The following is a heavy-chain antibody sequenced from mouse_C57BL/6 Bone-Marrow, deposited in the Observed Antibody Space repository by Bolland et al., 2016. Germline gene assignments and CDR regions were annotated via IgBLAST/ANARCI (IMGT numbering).Heavy chain of an antibody. Sequence: LDSLKSRFIISRDNAKNILYLQMSSLKSEDTATYYCARDLSNFFDYWGQGTT. CDR3: ARDLSNFFDY. V-gene: IGHV5-16*01. J-gene: IGHJ2*01.